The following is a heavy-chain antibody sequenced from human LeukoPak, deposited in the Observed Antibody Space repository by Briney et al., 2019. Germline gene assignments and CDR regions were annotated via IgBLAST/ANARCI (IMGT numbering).Heavy chain of an antibody. J-gene: IGHJ4*02. CDR3: ARDTRDYYDSSGHYYVGTFDF. D-gene: IGHD3-22*01. CDR1: GFTFSNYD. CDR2: IWYDGSNK. V-gene: IGHV3-33*01. Sequence: GKSLRLSCAASGFTFSNYDMHWVRQAPGKGREWVAVIWYDGSNKYYGDSVKGRFTISRDNSKNTLYLQMNSLRAEDTAVYYCARDTRDYYDSSGHYYVGTFDFWGQGTLVTVS.